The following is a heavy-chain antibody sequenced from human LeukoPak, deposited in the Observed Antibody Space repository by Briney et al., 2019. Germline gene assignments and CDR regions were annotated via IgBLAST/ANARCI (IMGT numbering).Heavy chain of an antibody. D-gene: IGHD1-26*01. CDR2: ISGSGGST. J-gene: IGHJ4*02. CDR3: AKGRSGTYSPTWDY. CDR1: GFTFSSYA. V-gene: IGHV3-23*01. Sequence: GGSLRLSCAASGFTFSSYAMSWVRQAPGKGLEWVSAISGSGGSTYYADSVKGRFTISRDNSKNTLYLQMNSLRAEDTAVYYCAKGRSGTYSPTWDYWGQGTLVTVSS.